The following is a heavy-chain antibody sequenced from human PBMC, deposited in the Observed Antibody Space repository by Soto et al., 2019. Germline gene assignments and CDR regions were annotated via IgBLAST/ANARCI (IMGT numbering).Heavy chain of an antibody. J-gene: IGHJ4*02. CDR3: ARDRLRLGELSLMGYFDF. CDR2: ISYDGNDE. CDR1: GFTFSSFA. D-gene: IGHD3-16*01. V-gene: IGHV3-30*09. Sequence: GGSLRLSCEASGFTFSSFAMHWVRQAPAKGLEWVAVISYDGNDEYYGDSVKGRFAISRDNSKNTVYLQMSSLRAEDTAFYYCARDRLRLGELSLMGYFDFWGQGTLVTVSS.